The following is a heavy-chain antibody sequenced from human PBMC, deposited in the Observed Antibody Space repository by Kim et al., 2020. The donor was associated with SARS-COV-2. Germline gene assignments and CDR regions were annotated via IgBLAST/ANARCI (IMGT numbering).Heavy chain of an antibody. CDR1: GIYISSYY. V-gene: IGHV4-59*08. J-gene: IGHJ4*02. CDR2: IYYTGSA. CDR3: AGTVRGADFDY. D-gene: IGHD3-10*01. Sequence: SETLSLTCSVSGIYISSYYWSLIPQPPGKGLDWFGYIYYTGSANYNPSLRSRVTISLDTSKNQFSLQLRSVTAAHTAVYYCAGTVRGADFDYWGRRALVTVSS.